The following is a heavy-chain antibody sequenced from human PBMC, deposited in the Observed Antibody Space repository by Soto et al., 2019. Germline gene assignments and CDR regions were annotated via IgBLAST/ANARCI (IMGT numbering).Heavy chain of an antibody. V-gene: IGHV3-30*03. CDR1: GFTFSIYG. Sequence: QVQLVESGGGVVQPGRSLRLSCAASGFTFSIYGMHWVRHAPGKGLEWVARISFDGSEKYYTASGKGRFHISRDSSKNTMYLQMDSLRVEDTAVYYCARDRRLYYSDAFDIWGQGTTVTVSS. D-gene: IGHD1-26*01. CDR2: ISFDGSEK. J-gene: IGHJ3*02. CDR3: ARDRRLYYSDAFDI.